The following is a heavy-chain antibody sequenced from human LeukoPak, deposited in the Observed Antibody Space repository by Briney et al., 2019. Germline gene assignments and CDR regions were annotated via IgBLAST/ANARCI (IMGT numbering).Heavy chain of an antibody. D-gene: IGHD4-17*01. CDR3: ARGPPLATVTTPSPY. Sequence: ASVKVSCKASGYTFTSYGISWVRQAPGQGLEWMGWISAYNGNTNYAQKLQGRVTMTTDTSTSTAYMELRGLRSDDTAVYYCARGPPLATVTTPSPYWGQGTLVTVSS. V-gene: IGHV1-18*01. J-gene: IGHJ4*02. CDR2: ISAYNGNT. CDR1: GYTFTSYG.